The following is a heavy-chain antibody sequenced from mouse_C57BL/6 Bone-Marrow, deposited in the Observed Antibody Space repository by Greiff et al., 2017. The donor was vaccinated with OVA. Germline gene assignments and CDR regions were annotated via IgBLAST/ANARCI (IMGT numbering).Heavy chain of an antibody. CDR2: IDPETGGT. Sequence: VKLVESGAELVRPGASVTLSCKASGYTFTDYEMHWVKQTPVPWLEWIGAIDPETGGTAYNQKVKGKAILTADKSSSTAYMELRSLTSEDSAVYYCTNYYGSSFDYWGQGTTLTVSS. CDR1: GYTFTDYE. D-gene: IGHD1-1*01. CDR3: TNYYGSSFDY. V-gene: IGHV1-15*01. J-gene: IGHJ2*01.